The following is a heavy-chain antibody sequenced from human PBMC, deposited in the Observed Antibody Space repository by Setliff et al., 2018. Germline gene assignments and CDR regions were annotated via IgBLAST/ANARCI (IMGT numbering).Heavy chain of an antibody. V-gene: IGHV7-4-1*02. CDR1: GYTFTTYA. CDR2: INTNTGNP. Sequence: VKVSCKASGYTFTTYAISWMRQAPGQGLEYMGWINTNTGNPSYAQGFTGRFVFSLDTSVSTAYLQISSLKAEDTAVYYCARASRFGTIRYRGDYYMDVWGIGTTVTVSS. J-gene: IGHJ6*03. CDR3: ARASRFGTIRYRGDYYMDV. D-gene: IGHD3-10*01.